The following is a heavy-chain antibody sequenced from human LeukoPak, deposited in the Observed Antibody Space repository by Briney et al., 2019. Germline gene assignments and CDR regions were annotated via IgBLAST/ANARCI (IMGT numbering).Heavy chain of an antibody. CDR3: ARRYNWNYVDY. CDR2: IVVGSGNT. V-gene: IGHV1-58*02. D-gene: IGHD1-20*01. Sequence: ASVKVSCKASGFTFTSSAMQWVRQARGQRLEWIGWIVVGSGNTNYAQKFQERVTITRDMSTSTAYMELSSLRAEDTAVYYCARRYNWNYVDYWGQGTLVTVSS. CDR1: GFTFTSSA. J-gene: IGHJ4*02.